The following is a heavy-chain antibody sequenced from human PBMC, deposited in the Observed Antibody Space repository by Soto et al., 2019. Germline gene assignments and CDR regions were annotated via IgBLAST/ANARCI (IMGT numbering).Heavy chain of an antibody. D-gene: IGHD6-19*01. Sequence: EVQLVESGGGLVKPGGSLRLSCAASGFTFSSYSMNWVRQAPGKGLEWVSSISSSSSYIYYADSVKGRFTISGDNAKNSLYLQMNSLRAEDTAVYYCARVGYSSGWYYFDYWGQGTLVTVSS. CDR3: ARVGYSSGWYYFDY. CDR1: GFTFSSYS. V-gene: IGHV3-21*01. CDR2: ISSSSSYI. J-gene: IGHJ4*02.